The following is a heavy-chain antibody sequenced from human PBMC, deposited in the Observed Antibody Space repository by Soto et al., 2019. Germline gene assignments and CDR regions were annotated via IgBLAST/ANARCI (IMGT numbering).Heavy chain of an antibody. CDR1: GGSISGYY. Sequence: SETLSLTCTVSGGSISGYYWSWIRQPPGKGLEWIGYMYNTGSTVYNPSFKGRVTISVDTSKNQFSLKLNSVTAADTAVYYCARDLWGYCGTDCYPLDVWGQGTTVTVSS. D-gene: IGHD2-21*02. CDR2: MYNTGST. CDR3: ARDLWGYCGTDCYPLDV. J-gene: IGHJ6*02. V-gene: IGHV4-59*01.